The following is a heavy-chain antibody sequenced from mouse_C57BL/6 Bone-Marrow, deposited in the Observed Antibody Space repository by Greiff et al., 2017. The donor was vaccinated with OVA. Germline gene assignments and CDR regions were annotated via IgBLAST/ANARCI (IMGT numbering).Heavy chain of an antibody. CDR3: ARRMMRHAMDY. Sequence: EVHLVESGGGLVKPGGSLKLSCAASGFTFSDYGMHWVRQAPEKGLEWVAYISSGSSTIYSADTVQGRFTISRDNAKNTLFLQMTSLRSEDTARYYCARRMMRHAMDYWGQGTSVTVSS. J-gene: IGHJ4*01. CDR1: GFTFSDYG. CDR2: ISSGSSTI. D-gene: IGHD2-3*01. V-gene: IGHV5-17*01.